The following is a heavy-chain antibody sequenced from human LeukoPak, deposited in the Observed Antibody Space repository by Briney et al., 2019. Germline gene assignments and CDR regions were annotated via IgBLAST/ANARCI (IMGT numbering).Heavy chain of an antibody. CDR2: INPNSGGT. V-gene: IGHV1-2*02. D-gene: IGHD6-19*01. CDR1: GYTFTGYY. J-gene: IGHJ4*02. CDR3: ARAYSSGWSIFDY. Sequence: ASVKVSCKASGYTFTGYYMHWVRQAPGQGLEWMGWINPNSGGTNYAQKSQGRVTMTRDTSISTAYMELSRLKSADTAVYYCARAYSSGWSIFDYWGQGTLVTVSS.